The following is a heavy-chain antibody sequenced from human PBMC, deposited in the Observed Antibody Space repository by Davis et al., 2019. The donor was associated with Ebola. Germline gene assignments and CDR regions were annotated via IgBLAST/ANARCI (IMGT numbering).Heavy chain of an antibody. CDR2: ISGSGGST. CDR3: AKDTASGRSTGYFDL. J-gene: IGHJ2*01. CDR1: GFTFSSYA. D-gene: IGHD6-19*01. V-gene: IGHV3-23*01. Sequence: GESLKIFCAASGFTFSSYAMSWVRQAPGKGLEWVSAISGSGGSTYYADSVKGRFTVSRDNSKNTMYLQMNTLRAEDTAVFHCAKDTASGRSTGYFDLWGRGTLVTVSS.